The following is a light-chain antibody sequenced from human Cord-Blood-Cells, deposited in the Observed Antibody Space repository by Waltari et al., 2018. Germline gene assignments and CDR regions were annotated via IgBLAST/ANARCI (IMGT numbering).Light chain of an antibody. J-gene: IGLJ2*01. CDR1: SSDVGRSNL. Sequence: QSAPTQPASVSRSPGQPITISCTATSSDVGRSNLVSWYQQHPVKAPKLMIYEGSKRPSGVSNRFSGSKSGNTASLTISGLQAEDEADYYCCSYAGSSTVVFGGGTKLTVL. CDR2: EGS. CDR3: CSYAGSSTVV. V-gene: IGLV2-23*01.